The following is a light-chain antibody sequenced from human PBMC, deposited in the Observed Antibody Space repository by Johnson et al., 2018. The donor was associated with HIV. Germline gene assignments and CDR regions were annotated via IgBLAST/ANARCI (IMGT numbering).Light chain of an antibody. CDR3: GTWDTSLTTGGV. CDR2: DNN. J-gene: IGLJ1*01. Sequence: QSVLTQPPSVSAAPGQKVTISCSGSSPNIGNNYVSWYQQLPGTAPKLLIYDNNKRPSGIPDRFSGSKSGTSATLGVTGPQTGDEADYYCGTWDTSLTTGGVFVTGTKVAVL. V-gene: IGLV1-51*01. CDR1: SPNIGNNY.